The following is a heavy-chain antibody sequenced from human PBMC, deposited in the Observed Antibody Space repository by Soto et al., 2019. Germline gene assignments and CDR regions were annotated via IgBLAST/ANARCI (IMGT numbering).Heavy chain of an antibody. CDR1: GDSISRSHW. Sequence: QVQLQESGPGLVRPSGALSVTCAVSGDSISRSHWWSWVRQSPGKGLEWIGEISHSGITNYNPSLKSRVTISGDKSKNQLYLKLTSVTAADTAVYYCARVRYDRSGFDHWGQGTLVSVSS. D-gene: IGHD3-22*01. J-gene: IGHJ4*02. V-gene: IGHV4-4*02. CDR2: ISHSGIT. CDR3: ARVRYDRSGFDH.